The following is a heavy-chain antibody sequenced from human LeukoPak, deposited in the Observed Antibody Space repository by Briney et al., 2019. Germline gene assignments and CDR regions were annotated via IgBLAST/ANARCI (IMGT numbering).Heavy chain of an antibody. CDR2: ISGSDRTT. CDR1: GFTFSRFA. Sequence: GGSLRLSCAASGFTFSRFAMSWVRQAPGKGLEWVSSISGSDRTTYYADSVKGRFTTSRDNSKNILYLQMNSLRADDTAVYYCAKDGNYFDSSGYLIPFDYWGQGTLVTVSS. V-gene: IGHV3-23*01. CDR3: AKDGNYFDSSGYLIPFDY. J-gene: IGHJ4*02. D-gene: IGHD3-22*01.